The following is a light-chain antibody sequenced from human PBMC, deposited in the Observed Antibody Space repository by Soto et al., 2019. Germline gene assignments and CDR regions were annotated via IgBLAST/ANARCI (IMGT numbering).Light chain of an antibody. J-gene: IGKJ1*01. V-gene: IGKV1-5*01. CDR2: DAS. Sequence: DIQMTQSPSTLSASVGDRVTITCRASQSISSWLAWYQQKPGKAPKLLIYDASSLESGVPSRFSGSGSGTEFTLTISRLQPDDFATYSCQQYNSYWPFGQGTKVEIK. CDR3: QQYNSYWP. CDR1: QSISSW.